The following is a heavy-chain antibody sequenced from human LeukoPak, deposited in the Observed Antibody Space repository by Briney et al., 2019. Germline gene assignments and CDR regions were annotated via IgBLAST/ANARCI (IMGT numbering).Heavy chain of an antibody. CDR2: INPNSGGT. Sequence: ASVKVSCKAWGDLFTGYYMHWVRQAPGQGLEWMGRINPNSGGTNYAQKFQGRVTMTRDTSISTAYMELSRLRSDDTAVYYCARATIAVAGKGYYYYYMDVWGKGTTVTVSS. V-gene: IGHV1-2*06. CDR3: ARATIAVAGKGYYYYYMDV. D-gene: IGHD6-19*01. CDR1: GDLFTGYY. J-gene: IGHJ6*03.